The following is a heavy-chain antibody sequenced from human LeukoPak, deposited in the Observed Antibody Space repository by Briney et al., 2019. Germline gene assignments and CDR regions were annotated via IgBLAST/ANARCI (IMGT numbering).Heavy chain of an antibody. V-gene: IGHV4-4*07. CDR3: ARVPHRGFFDY. J-gene: IGHJ4*02. CDR2: IYTSGST. D-gene: IGHD5-12*01. Sequence: SATLSLTCTVSGGSISSYYWSWIRQPAGKGLEWIGRIYTSGSTNYNPSLKSRVTISVDRSKNQFSLKLSSVTAADTAVYYCARVPHRGFFDYWGQGTLVTVSS. CDR1: GGSISSYY.